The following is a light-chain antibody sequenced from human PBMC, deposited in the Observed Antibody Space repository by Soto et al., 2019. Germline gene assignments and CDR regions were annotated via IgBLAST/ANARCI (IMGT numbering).Light chain of an antibody. CDR1: QSVGSD. Sequence: LPHSATNLWVPPWESAXLSXXXSQSVGSDLAWYQEXPRQAXXLXXYDIFTRATGVPTRISGSGCGTEYTLTISSLETEDFSTYYCQQRCNWAPATFGGGNKVDIK. CDR3: QQRCNWAPAT. V-gene: IGKV3-11*01. J-gene: IGKJ4*01. CDR2: DIF.